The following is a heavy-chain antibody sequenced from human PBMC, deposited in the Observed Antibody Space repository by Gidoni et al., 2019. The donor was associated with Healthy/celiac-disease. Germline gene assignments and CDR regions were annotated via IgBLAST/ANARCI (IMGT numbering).Heavy chain of an antibody. D-gene: IGHD1-26*01. V-gene: IGHV4-39*01. CDR2: IYYSGST. Sequence: QLQLQESGPGLVKPSETLSLTCTVSGGSISSSSYYWGWIRQPPGKGLEWIGSIYYSGSTYYNPSLKSRVTISVDTSKNQFSLKLSSVTAADTAVYYCARQRGSGSYWGGANWFDPWGQGTLVTVSS. CDR1: GGSISSSSYY. J-gene: IGHJ5*02. CDR3: ARQRGSGSYWGGANWFDP.